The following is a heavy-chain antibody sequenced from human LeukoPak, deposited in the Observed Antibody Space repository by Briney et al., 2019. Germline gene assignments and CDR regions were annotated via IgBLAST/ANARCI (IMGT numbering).Heavy chain of an antibody. CDR2: IYTSGST. J-gene: IGHJ6*03. CDR3: ARAQQPYYYYYMDV. Sequence: SETLSLTCAVYGGSFSGYYWSWIRQPAGKGLEWIGRIYTSGSTNYNPSLKSRVTMSVDTSKNQFSLKLSSVTAADTAVYYCARAQQPYYYYYMDVWGKGTTVTISS. V-gene: IGHV4-59*10. CDR1: GGSFSGYY. D-gene: IGHD6-13*01.